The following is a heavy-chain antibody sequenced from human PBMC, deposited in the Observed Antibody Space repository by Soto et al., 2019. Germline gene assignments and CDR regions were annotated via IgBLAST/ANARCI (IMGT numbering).Heavy chain of an antibody. CDR1: GGSISSSRYY. V-gene: IGHV4-39*01. J-gene: IGHJ5*02. Sequence: QLQLQESGPGLVKPSETLSLTCTVSGGSISSSRYYWGWIRQPPGKGLEWTGSIYYSGSTYYNPSLQSRVTISVDTSKNQFSLKLSSVTAADTAVYYCATAYADYYDAPLNWFDPWGQGTLVTVSS. D-gene: IGHD3-22*01. CDR2: IYYSGST. CDR3: ATAYADYYDAPLNWFDP.